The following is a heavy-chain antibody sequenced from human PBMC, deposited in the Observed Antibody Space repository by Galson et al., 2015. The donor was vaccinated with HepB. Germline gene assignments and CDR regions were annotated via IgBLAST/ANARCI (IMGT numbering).Heavy chain of an antibody. J-gene: IGHJ4*02. CDR1: GYSFTNYW. CDR2: IYPGDSDI. D-gene: IGHD6-13*01. Sequence: QSGAEVKKPGESLKISCKASGYSFTNYWIGWVRQMPGKGLEWMGIIYPGDSDIRYSPSFQGQVTISADKSISTAYLQWSSLKASDTAMYYCARHGSSSWYGSPPNRPFDYWGQGTLVTVSS. CDR3: ARHGSSSWYGSPPNRPFDY. V-gene: IGHV5-51*01.